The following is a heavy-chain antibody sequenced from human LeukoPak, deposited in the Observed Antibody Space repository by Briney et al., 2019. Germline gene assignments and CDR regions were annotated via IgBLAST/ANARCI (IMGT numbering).Heavy chain of an antibody. Sequence: SQTLSFTCAISGDCVSSTDAGWNWIRLSPTRGPEWLGRTYYGSKWHYEYAVSLISRITINPDTAKNQFSLQLSSVTAADTAVYYCARGGGYYSNYFDYWGQGTLVTVSS. V-gene: IGHV6-1*01. D-gene: IGHD3-22*01. CDR3: ARGGGYYSNYFDY. CDR1: GDCVSSTDAG. CDR2: TYYGSKWHY. J-gene: IGHJ4*02.